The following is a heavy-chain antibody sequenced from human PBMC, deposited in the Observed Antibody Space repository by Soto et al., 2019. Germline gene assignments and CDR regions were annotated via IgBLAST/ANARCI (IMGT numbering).Heavy chain of an antibody. Sequence: EVQLLESGGGLVQPGGSLRLSCAASGFTFSSYAMSWVRQAPGKGLEWVSAFSGSGGSTYYADSVKGRFPISRDNSKNTLYLQMNSLRAEDTAVYYCAKVLLRYFDWAGFDYWGQGTLVTVSS. D-gene: IGHD3-9*01. CDR3: AKVLLRYFDWAGFDY. J-gene: IGHJ4*02. CDR2: FSGSGGST. CDR1: GFTFSSYA. V-gene: IGHV3-23*01.